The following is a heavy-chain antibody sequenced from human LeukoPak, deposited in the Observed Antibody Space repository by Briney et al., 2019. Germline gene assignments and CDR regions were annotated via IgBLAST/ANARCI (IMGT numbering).Heavy chain of an antibody. V-gene: IGHV4-34*01. CDR3: AIRITMVRAFDY. D-gene: IGHD3-10*01. CDR1: GGSFSGYY. Sequence: SETLSLTCAVYGGSFSGYYWSWIPQPPGKGLEWIGEINHSGSTNYNPSLKSRVTISVDTSKNQFSLKLSSVTAADTAVYYCAIRITMVRAFDYWGQGTLVTVSS. CDR2: INHSGST. J-gene: IGHJ4*02.